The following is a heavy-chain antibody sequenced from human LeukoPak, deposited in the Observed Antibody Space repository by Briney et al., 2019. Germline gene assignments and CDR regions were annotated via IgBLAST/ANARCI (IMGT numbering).Heavy chain of an antibody. CDR3: AKDDGSATMGFDS. CDR1: GGTFSNYA. J-gene: IGHJ5*01. D-gene: IGHD1-26*01. Sequence: ASVKVSCKASGGTFSNYAFSWVRQAPGQGLEWMGGIIPIFRTTNYAEQFQGRVTITTDESTNTAYLDLSSLRSEDTAAYYCAKDDGSATMGFDSWGQGTLVSVSS. V-gene: IGHV1-69*05. CDR2: IIPIFRTT.